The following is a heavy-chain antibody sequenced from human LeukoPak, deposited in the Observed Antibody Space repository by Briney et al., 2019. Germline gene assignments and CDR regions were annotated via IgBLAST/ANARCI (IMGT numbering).Heavy chain of an antibody. V-gene: IGHV3-23*01. CDR2: ISGSGGTT. J-gene: IGHJ6*03. D-gene: IGHD6-19*01. CDR3: AKGGEWLVASAYYYYYMDV. Sequence: GGSLRLSCAASGFTFSSYGMSWVRQAPGKGLEWVSAISGSGGTTYYVDSVKGRFTISRDNSKNTLYLQMNSLRAEDTAVYYCAKGGEWLVASAYYYYYMDVWGKGTTVTISS. CDR1: GFTFSSYG.